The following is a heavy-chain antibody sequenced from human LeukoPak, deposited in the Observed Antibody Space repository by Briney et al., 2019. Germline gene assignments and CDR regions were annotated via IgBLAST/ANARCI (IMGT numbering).Heavy chain of an antibody. Sequence: ASVKVSCKASGYTFTGYYMHWVRQAPGQGLEWMGRINPNSGGTNYAQKFQGRVTMTRDTSISTAYMELSRLRSDDTAVYYCARDLPSDRSCGSGGYWGQGTLVTVSS. D-gene: IGHD6-19*01. CDR2: INPNSGGT. J-gene: IGHJ4*02. CDR1: GYTFTGYY. V-gene: IGHV1-2*06. CDR3: ARDLPSDRSCGSGGY.